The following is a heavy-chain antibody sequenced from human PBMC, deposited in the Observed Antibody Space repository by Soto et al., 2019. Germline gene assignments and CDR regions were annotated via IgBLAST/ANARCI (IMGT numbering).Heavy chain of an antibody. D-gene: IGHD3-22*01. CDR2: IIPIFGTA. V-gene: IGHV1-69*01. CDR3: ARAKVPYYYDSSGYYSQQYAMDV. CDR1: GGTFSSYA. J-gene: IGHJ6*02. Sequence: QVQLVQSGAEVKKPGSSVKVSCKASGGTFSSYAISWVRQAPGQGLEWMGGIIPIFGTANYAQKFQGRVTITADETTSTAYMELSSLRSEDTAVYYCARAKVPYYYDSSGYYSQQYAMDVWGQGTTVTVSS.